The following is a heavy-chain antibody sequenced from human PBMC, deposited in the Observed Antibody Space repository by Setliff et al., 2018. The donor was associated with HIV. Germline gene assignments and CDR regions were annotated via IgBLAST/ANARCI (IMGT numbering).Heavy chain of an antibody. V-gene: IGHV3-23*01. CDR1: GFNFNSHA. J-gene: IGHJ6*02. Sequence: GGSLRLSCVGSGFNFNSHAMNWVRQTPGKGLEWVSAISASGGSSYHVDPVKVRFTVSSDNSRNTLYLQMSDLSAEDTAVYFCAKEIRAMGSDWHRVYNYYGMDFWGQGTTVTVSS. CDR2: ISASGGSS. D-gene: IGHD6-19*01. CDR3: AKEIRAMGSDWHRVYNYYGMDF.